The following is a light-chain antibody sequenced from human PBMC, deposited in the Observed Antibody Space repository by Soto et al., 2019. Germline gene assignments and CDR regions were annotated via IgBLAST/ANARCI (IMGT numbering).Light chain of an antibody. J-gene: IGKJ1*01. CDR3: QQYNNWPPT. CDR1: QSVTSE. CDR2: GAS. V-gene: IGKV3-15*01. Sequence: ETVMTQSPATLSVSPGERATLSCRASQSVTSELAWYQQKPGQAPRLLIYGASTRPTGIPAKISGSGSGTEFTLTISSLQPEDSAVYFCQQYNNWPPTFGRGTKVDIK.